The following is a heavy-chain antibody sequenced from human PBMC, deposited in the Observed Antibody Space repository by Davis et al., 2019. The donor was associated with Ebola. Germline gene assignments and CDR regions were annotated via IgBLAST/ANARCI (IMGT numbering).Heavy chain of an antibody. CDR3: ARPLTYYDFWSPGAY. V-gene: IGHV1-8*01. D-gene: IGHD3-3*01. CDR2: MNPNSGNT. CDR1: GYTFTSYD. Sequence: AASVKVSCKASGYTFTSYDINWVRQATGQGLEWMGWMNPNSGNTGYAQKFQGRVTMTRHTSISTAYMELSRLRSDDTAVYYCARPLTYYDFWSPGAYWGQGTLVTVSS. J-gene: IGHJ4*02.